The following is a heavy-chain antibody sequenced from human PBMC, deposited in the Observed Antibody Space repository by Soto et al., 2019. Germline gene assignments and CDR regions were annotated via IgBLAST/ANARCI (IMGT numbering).Heavy chain of an antibody. CDR3: VRGPYYGLYYFDS. Sequence: PGGSLRLSCAASGFTIGSYGMHWVRQAPGKGLEWVAGLWYDGDDKYYGDSVKGRLTISRDNSRNTLYLQMNSLRAEDTAVYYCVRGPYYGLYYFDSWGQGTLVTVSS. V-gene: IGHV3-33*01. CDR1: GFTIGSYG. D-gene: IGHD3-10*01. J-gene: IGHJ4*02. CDR2: LWYDGDDK.